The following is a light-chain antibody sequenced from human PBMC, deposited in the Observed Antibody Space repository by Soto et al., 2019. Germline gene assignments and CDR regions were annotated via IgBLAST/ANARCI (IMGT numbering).Light chain of an antibody. CDR3: ATWDDSLKEV. Sequence: QSVLTQPPSASGTPGQRVTISCSGTRSNIGSNYVYWYQQVPGTAPKLLIYKNNQRPSGVPDRFSGSKSGTSASLAISGLRSEDEADYYCATWDDSLKEVFGGGTKLTVL. V-gene: IGLV1-47*01. CDR1: RSNIGSNY. CDR2: KNN. J-gene: IGLJ2*01.